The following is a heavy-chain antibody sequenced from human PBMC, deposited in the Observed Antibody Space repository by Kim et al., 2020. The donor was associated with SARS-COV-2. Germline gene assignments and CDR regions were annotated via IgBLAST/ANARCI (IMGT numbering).Heavy chain of an antibody. J-gene: IGHJ6*02. CDR3: ARHSAFCGGGNCYSAYQYYAMDV. CDR1: GYSFSSHW. Sequence: GESLKISCKGSGYSFSSHWIAWVRQMPGKGLEWMGILYPGDSGTRYSPSFQGQVTISADKSISTAYLQWSSLKASDTAIYYCARHSAFCGGGNCYSAYQYYAMDVWGQGTTVTVSS. CDR2: LYPGDSGT. V-gene: IGHV5-51*01. D-gene: IGHD2-15*01.